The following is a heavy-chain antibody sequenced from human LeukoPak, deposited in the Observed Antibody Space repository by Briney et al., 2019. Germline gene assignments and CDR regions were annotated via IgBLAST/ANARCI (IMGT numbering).Heavy chain of an antibody. Sequence: ASVKVSFKASGYTFTSYYMHWVRQAPGQGLEWMGIINPSGGSTSYAQKFQGRVTMTRDTSTSTVYMELSSLRSEDTAVYYCARGRRGIVATITGYFDYWGQGTLVTVSS. CDR1: GYTFTSYY. CDR3: ARGRRGIVATITGYFDY. J-gene: IGHJ4*02. CDR2: INPSGGST. D-gene: IGHD5-12*01. V-gene: IGHV1-46*01.